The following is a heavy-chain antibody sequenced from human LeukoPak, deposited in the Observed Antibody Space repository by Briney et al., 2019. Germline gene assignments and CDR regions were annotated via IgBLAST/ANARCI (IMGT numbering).Heavy chain of an antibody. V-gene: IGHV4-38-2*01. CDR1: GYSISSGYY. D-gene: IGHD1-14*01. CDR3: ASTPTVYYYYMDV. J-gene: IGHJ6*03. CDR2: IYHSGNT. Sequence: SETLSLTCAVSGYSISSGYYWGWIRQPPGKGLEWIGSIYHSGNTYCNPSLKSRVTISVDTSKNQFSLKLSSVTAADTAMYYCASTPTVYYYYMDVWGKGTTVTVSS.